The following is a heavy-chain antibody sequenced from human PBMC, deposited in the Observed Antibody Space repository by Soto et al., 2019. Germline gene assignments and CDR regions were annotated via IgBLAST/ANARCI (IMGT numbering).Heavy chain of an antibody. Sequence: SETLSVTCTVSGGFISSYYWSWSRQPPGKGLEWIGYIYYSGSTNYNPSLKSRVTISVDTSKNQFSLKLSSVTAADTAVYYCARPVITGTTAFDIWGKGTMVTVS. CDR3: ARPVITGTTAFDI. CDR1: GGFISSYY. D-gene: IGHD1-7*01. J-gene: IGHJ3*02. V-gene: IGHV4-59*12. CDR2: IYYSGST.